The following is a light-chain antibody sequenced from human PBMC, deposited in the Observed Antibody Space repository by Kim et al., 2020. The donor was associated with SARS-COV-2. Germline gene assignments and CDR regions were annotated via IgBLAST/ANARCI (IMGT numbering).Light chain of an antibody. CDR3: NSRDNSGDHVV. CDR2: GKN. Sequence: ALGQTVRITCQGDSLRTYYASWYQKKPGQATVLVIYGKNNRPSGIPDRFAGSSSGDTASLTVTGAQAVDEADYYCNSRDNSGDHVVFGGGTKLIVL. J-gene: IGLJ2*01. CDR1: SLRTYY. V-gene: IGLV3-19*01.